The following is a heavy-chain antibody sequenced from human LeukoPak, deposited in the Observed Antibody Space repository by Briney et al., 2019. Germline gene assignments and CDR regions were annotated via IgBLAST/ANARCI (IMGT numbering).Heavy chain of an antibody. J-gene: IGHJ4*02. V-gene: IGHV4-34*01. CDR1: GGSFSGYY. D-gene: IGHD1-26*01. CDR3: ARGGIVGATPIDY. CDR2: INHSGST. Sequence: SETLSLTCAVYGGSFSGYYWSWIRQPPGKGLEWIGEINHSGSTNYNPSLKSRVTISVDTSKNQFSLKLSSVTAADTAVYYCARGGIVGATPIDYWGQGTLVTVSS.